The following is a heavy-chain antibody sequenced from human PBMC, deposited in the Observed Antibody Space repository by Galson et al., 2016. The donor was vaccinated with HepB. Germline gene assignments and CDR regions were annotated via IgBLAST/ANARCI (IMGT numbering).Heavy chain of an antibody. D-gene: IGHD6-19*01. CDR1: AFTFSSYT. CDR2: ISGGSSHM. Sequence: SLRLSCADSAFTFSSYTMTWVRQAPGKGLEWLSSISGGSSHMFYADSVKGRFTISRDNTKNSLYLQMASLRAEDTAIYYCARGSGYSSAWYRGGIRYWGQGTLVTVSS. CDR3: ARGSGYSSAWYRGGIRY. V-gene: IGHV3-21*01. J-gene: IGHJ4*02.